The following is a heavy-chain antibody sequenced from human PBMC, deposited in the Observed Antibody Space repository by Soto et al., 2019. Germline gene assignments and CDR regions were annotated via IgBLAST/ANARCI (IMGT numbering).Heavy chain of an antibody. CDR2: ISYDGSNK. D-gene: IGHD3-16*02. CDR3: ARDQAYDYVWGSYRYYYYYGMDV. Sequence: GGSLRLSCAASGFTFSSYAMHWFRQAPGKGLERVAVISYDGSNKYYADSVKGRFTISRDNSKNTLYLQMNSLRAEDTAVYYCARDQAYDYVWGSYRYYYYYGMDVWGQGTTVTVSS. J-gene: IGHJ6*02. V-gene: IGHV3-30-3*01. CDR1: GFTFSSYA.